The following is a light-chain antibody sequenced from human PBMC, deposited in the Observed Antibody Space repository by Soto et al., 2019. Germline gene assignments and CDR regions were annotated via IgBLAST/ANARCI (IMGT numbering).Light chain of an antibody. V-gene: IGKV1-39*01. CDR2: AAS. CDR3: QQSYSTPLT. J-gene: IGKJ4*01. CDR1: QSISSY. Sequence: DIQMTQSPSSLSASVGDRVTITCRASQSISSYLNWYQQKPGKAPKLLIYAASSLQSGVPSRFSGSGSGPDFTLTISSLQPEDFATYYCQQSYSTPLTFGGRTKVEIK.